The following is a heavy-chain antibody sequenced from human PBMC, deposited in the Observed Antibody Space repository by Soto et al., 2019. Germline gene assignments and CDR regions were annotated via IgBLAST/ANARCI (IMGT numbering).Heavy chain of an antibody. CDR2: ISAYNGNT. CDR3: ARDLRYFDWLSVDWFDP. D-gene: IGHD3-9*01. Sequence: ASVKVSCKASGYTFTSYGISWVRQARGQGLEWMGWISAYNGNTNYAQKLQGRVTMTTDTSTSTAYMELRSLSTDDTAVYYCARDLRYFDWLSVDWFDPWGQGALVTVSS. V-gene: IGHV1-18*01. CDR1: GYTFTSYG. J-gene: IGHJ5*02.